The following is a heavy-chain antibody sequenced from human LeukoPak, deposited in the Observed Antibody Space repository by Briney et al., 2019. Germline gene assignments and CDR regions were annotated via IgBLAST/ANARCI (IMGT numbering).Heavy chain of an antibody. CDR2: INPNSGGT. D-gene: IGHD3-10*01. CDR1: GYTFTGYY. CDR3: ARAAITYYYMDV. V-gene: IGHV1-2*02. J-gene: IGHJ6*03. Sequence: ALVKVSCNASGYTFTGYYMHWVRQAPGQGLEWMGWINPNSGGTNYAQKFQGRVTMTRDTSISTAYMELSRLRCDDTAVYYCARAAITYYYMDVWGKGTTVTVSS.